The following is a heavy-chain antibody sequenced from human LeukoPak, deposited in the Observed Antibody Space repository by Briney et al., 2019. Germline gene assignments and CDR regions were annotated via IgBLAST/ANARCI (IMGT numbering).Heavy chain of an antibody. V-gene: IGHV4-4*02. J-gene: IGHJ3*02. CDR3: AKSNGYGLVDI. CDR1: GGSISSGNW. D-gene: IGHD3-10*01. CDR2: IYHSGST. Sequence: SGTLSLTCAVSGGSISSGNWWSWVRQSPGRGLEWIGEIYHSGSTNYNPSLKSRVTISLDKSKNQFSLKLNSVTAADTAVYYCAKSNGYGLVDIWGQGTMVTVSS.